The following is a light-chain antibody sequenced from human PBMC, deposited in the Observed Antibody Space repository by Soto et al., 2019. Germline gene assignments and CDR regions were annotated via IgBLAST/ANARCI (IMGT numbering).Light chain of an antibody. J-gene: IGKJ4*01. Sequence: EIVLTQSPATLSLSPGERATLSCRASQSVSSYLAWYQQKPGQAPRLLIYDASNRATGIPARFSGSGSETDLTLTISSLEPEDFGVYYCQQRSNWPSLTFGGGTQVEIK. CDR1: QSVSSY. CDR2: DAS. CDR3: QQRSNWPSLT. V-gene: IGKV3-11*01.